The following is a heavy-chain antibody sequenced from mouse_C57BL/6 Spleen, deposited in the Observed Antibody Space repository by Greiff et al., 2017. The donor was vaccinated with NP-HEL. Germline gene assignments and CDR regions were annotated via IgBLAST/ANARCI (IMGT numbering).Heavy chain of an antibody. CDR1: GYAFTNYL. CDR2: INPGSGGT. J-gene: IGHJ3*01. V-gene: IGHV1-54*01. CDR3: SRSIYYDYAWAY. D-gene: IGHD2-4*01. Sequence: QVQLKQSGAELVRPGTSVKVSCKASGYAFTNYLIEWVKQRPGQGLEWIGVINPGSGGTNYNEKFKAKATLTADKSSRTAYMQISSLTSEDSAVYFCSRSIYYDYAWAYWGQGTLVTVSA.